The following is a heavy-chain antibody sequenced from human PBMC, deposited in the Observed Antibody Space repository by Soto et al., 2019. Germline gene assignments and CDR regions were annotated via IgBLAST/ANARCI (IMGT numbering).Heavy chain of an antibody. CDR1: GFTFDDYA. Sequence: GGSLRLSCAASGFTFDDYAMHWVRQAPGKGLEWVSGISWNSGSIGYADSVKGRFTISRDNAKNSLYLQMNSLRAEDTALYYCAKDTFRGTPYYYYYMDVWGKGTTVTVSS. V-gene: IGHV3-9*01. J-gene: IGHJ6*03. D-gene: IGHD3-16*01. CDR2: ISWNSGSI. CDR3: AKDTFRGTPYYYYYMDV.